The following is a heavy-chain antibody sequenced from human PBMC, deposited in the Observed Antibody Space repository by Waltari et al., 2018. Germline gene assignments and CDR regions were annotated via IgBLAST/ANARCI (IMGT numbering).Heavy chain of an antibody. CDR2: IIPTFGTA. D-gene: IGHD3-22*01. Sequence: QVQLVQSGAEVKKPGSSVTVSCKASGGTFSSYAISWVRQAPGPGLEWMGGIIPTFGTANYGQKFQGRVTITTDESTSTAYMELSSLGSEDTAVYYCARGRGTDYYDSSGYYLGDYWGQGTLVTVSS. CDR3: ARGRGTDYYDSSGYYLGDY. V-gene: IGHV1-69*05. J-gene: IGHJ4*02. CDR1: GGTFSSYA.